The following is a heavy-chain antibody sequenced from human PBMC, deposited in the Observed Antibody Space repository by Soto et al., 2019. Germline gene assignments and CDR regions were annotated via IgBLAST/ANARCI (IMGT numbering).Heavy chain of an antibody. CDR2: MNPNSGNT. CDR1: GYTFTSYD. Sequence: ASVKVSCKASGYTFTSYDINWVRQATGQGLEWMGWMNPNSGNTGYAQKFQGRVTVTRNTSISKAYMELSSLRSEDTAVYYRARGLESTLYDYWGQGTLVTVSS. V-gene: IGHV1-8*01. CDR3: ARGLESTLYDY. J-gene: IGHJ4*02.